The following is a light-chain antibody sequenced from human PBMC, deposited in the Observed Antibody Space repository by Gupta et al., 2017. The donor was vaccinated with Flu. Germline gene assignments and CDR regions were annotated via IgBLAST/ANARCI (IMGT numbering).Light chain of an antibody. CDR3: AAWDDSLSGRV. V-gene: IGLV1-47*01. J-gene: IGLJ1*01. Sequence: RVVISCSGSSSNIGSNSVYWYQQLPGAAPKLLISKNKQRPSGVPDRFSGSKSGTSASLAISGLRSEDEADYYCAAWDDSLSGRVFGTGTKVAVL. CDR1: SSNIGSNS. CDR2: KNK.